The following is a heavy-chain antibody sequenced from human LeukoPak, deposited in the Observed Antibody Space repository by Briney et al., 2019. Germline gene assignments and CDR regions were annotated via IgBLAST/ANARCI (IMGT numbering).Heavy chain of an antibody. J-gene: IGHJ4*02. V-gene: IGHV3-23*01. D-gene: IGHD3-9*01. CDR2: ITISGKTA. Sequence: PGGSLRLSCLASGFTFSNYAMSWVRQAPGKGLEWVSGITISGKTAYYADSVKGRFTISRDNFTNTLYLQMNSLRAEDTAVYYCARLGPYYFDYWAQGTLVTVSS. CDR3: ARLGPYYFDY. CDR1: GFTFSNYA.